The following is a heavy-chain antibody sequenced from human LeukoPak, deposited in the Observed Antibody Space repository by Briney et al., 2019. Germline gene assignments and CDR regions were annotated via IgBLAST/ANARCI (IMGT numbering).Heavy chain of an antibody. J-gene: IGHJ6*03. CDR1: GYSFTSYW. D-gene: IGHD2-8*01. CDR3: ARHNGFIYYYMDV. Sequence: GESLKISCKGSGYSFTSYWIGWARQMPGKGLEWMGIIYPGDSDTRYSPSFQGQVTISADKSISTAYLQWSSLKASDTAMYYCARHNGFIYYYMDVWGKGTTVTVSS. CDR2: IYPGDSDT. V-gene: IGHV5-51*01.